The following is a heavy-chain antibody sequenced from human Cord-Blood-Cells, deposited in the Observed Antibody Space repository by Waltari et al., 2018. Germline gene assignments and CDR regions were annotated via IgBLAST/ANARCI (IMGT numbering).Heavy chain of an antibody. J-gene: IGHJ3*02. V-gene: IGHV1-2*02. CDR1: GYTFTGYY. CDR2: INPNSGGT. D-gene: IGHD2-2*01. CDR3: ARPLGYCSSTSCYDAFDI. Sequence: QVQLVQSGAEAKKPGASVKVCCKASGYTFTGYYMHWVRQAPAQGLEWMGWINPNSGGTNYAQKFQGRVTMTRDTSISTAYMELSRLRSDDTAVYYCARPLGYCSSTSCYDAFDIWGQGTMVTVSS.